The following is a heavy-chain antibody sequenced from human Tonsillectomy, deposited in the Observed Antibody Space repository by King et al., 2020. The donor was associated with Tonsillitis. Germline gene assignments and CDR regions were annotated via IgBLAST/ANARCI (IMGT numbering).Heavy chain of an antibody. CDR3: AKGSGNYYFDF. D-gene: IGHD2-15*01. V-gene: IGHV3-23*04. CDR1: GFTFSNDG. Sequence: VQLVESGGGLVQPGGSLRLSCAASGFTFSNDGMSWVRQAPGEGLEWVSTIHHRGRTTYYANSVKGRFTISRDNSENTLQLQMNSLRVEDTAVYYCAKGSGNYYFDFWGQGTVVTVSS. CDR2: IHHRGRTT. J-gene: IGHJ4*02.